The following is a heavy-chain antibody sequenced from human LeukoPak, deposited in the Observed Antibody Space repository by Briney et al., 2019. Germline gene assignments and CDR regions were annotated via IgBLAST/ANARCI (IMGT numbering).Heavy chain of an antibody. Sequence: PSETLSLTCTVSGGSISTFYWSWIRQTPGKGLEWIGYIYDSGSTNYNPSLKNRVTISLDMSKNQFSLKLRSVTAADTAVYYCARDLSLRRGIFDYWGHGTLVTVFS. CDR3: ARDLSLRRGIFDY. V-gene: IGHV4-59*01. D-gene: IGHD3-10*01. CDR2: IYDSGST. CDR1: GGSISTFY. J-gene: IGHJ4*01.